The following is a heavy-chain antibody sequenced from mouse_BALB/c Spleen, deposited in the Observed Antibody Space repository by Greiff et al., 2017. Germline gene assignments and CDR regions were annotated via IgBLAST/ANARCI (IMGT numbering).Heavy chain of an antibody. CDR3: ARELTGSYYFDY. V-gene: IGHV2-9*02. J-gene: IGHJ2*01. Sequence: VKLMESGPGLVAPSQSLSITCTVSGFSLTSYGVHWVRQPPGKGLEWLGVIWAGGSTNYNSALMSRLSISKDNSKSQVFLKMNSLQTDDTAMYYCARELTGSYYFDYWGQGTTLTVSS. CDR2: IWAGGST. D-gene: IGHD4-1*01. CDR1: GFSLTSYG.